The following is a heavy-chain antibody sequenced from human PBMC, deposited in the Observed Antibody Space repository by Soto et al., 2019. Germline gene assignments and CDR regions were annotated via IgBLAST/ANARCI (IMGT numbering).Heavy chain of an antibody. V-gene: IGHV4-34*01. J-gene: IGHJ6*02. CDR2: INHSGST. CDR1: GGSFSGYY. CDR3: ATSLFKARYYYEPGMDV. D-gene: IGHD3-22*01. Sequence: SETLSLTCAVYGGSFSGYYWSWIRQPPGKGLEWIGEINHSGSTNYNPSLKSRVTISVDTSKNQFSLKLSSVTAADTAVYYCATSLFKARYYYEPGMDVWGQGTTVTVSS.